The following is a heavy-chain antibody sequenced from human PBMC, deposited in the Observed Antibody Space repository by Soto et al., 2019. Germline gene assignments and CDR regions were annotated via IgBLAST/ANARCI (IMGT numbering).Heavy chain of an antibody. D-gene: IGHD2-15*01. CDR3: ARALLDGMDV. Sequence: PSQPLSLTFFMSGDSVSSNSAAWNWIRQSRSRGLEWLGRTYYRSKWYNDYAVSVKSRITINPDTSKNQFSLQLNSVTPEDTAVYYCARALLDGMDVWGQGTTVTVSS. CDR1: GDSVSSNSAA. J-gene: IGHJ6*02. CDR2: TYYRSKWYN. V-gene: IGHV6-1*01.